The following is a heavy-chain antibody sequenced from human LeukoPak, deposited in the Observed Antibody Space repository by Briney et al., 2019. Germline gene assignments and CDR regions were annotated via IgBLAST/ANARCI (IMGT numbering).Heavy chain of an antibody. CDR2: IYYSGST. CDR3: ARSLTGYFTPHRHHPARFDP. J-gene: IGHJ5*02. Sequence: PSETLSLTCTVSGGSISSSSYYWGWICQPPGKGLEWIGSIYYSGSTYYNPSLKSRVTISVDTSKNQFSLKLSSVTAADTAVYYCARSLTGYFTPHRHHPARFDPWGQGTLVTVSS. CDR1: GGSISSSSYY. D-gene: IGHD3-9*01. V-gene: IGHV4-39*01.